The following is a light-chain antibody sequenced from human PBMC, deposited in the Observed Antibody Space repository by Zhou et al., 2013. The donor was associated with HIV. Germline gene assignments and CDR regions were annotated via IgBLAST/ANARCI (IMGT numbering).Light chain of an antibody. Sequence: IQLTQSPPSLSASVGDSVTITCRASQGIGDSLAWYQHKPGKAPKLLLYDISILESGVPSRFSGGGFGTVFTLTIDSLQPEDVGTYYCQNYRHGTRTFGPGTKVEI. CDR2: DIS. V-gene: IGKV1-13*02. CDR1: QGIGDS. CDR3: QNYRHGTRT. J-gene: IGKJ1*01.